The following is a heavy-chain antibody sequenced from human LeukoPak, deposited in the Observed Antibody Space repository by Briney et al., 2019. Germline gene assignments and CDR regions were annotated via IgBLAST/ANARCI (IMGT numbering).Heavy chain of an antibody. CDR1: GGSISSYY. Sequence: SETLSLTCTVSGGSISSYYWSWIRQPPGKGLEWIGYIYYSGSTNYNPSLKSRVTISVDTSKYQFSLKLSSVTAADTAVYYCARGGTIFGVVNNNWFDPWGQGTLVTVSS. V-gene: IGHV4-59*01. J-gene: IGHJ5*02. D-gene: IGHD3-3*01. CDR3: ARGGTIFGVVNNNWFDP. CDR2: IYYSGST.